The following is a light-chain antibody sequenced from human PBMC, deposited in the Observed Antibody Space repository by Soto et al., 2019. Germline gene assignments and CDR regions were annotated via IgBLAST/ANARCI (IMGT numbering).Light chain of an antibody. CDR1: QSVSSN. Sequence: EIVMTQSPATLSVSPGERATLSCRASQSVSSNLAWYQQTVCQAPRVLIYDASTRATGIPGRFSGSGSGTKFTLIISSLQSEDFAVYYCQQYNNWPETFGQGTKV. V-gene: IGKV3-15*01. J-gene: IGKJ1*01. CDR3: QQYNNWPET. CDR2: DAS.